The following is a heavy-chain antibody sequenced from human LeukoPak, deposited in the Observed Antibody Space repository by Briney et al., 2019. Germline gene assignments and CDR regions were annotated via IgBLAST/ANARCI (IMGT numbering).Heavy chain of an antibody. V-gene: IGHV4-61*02. J-gene: IGHJ4*02. D-gene: IGHD6-13*01. Sequence: SETLSLTCTVSGGSISSGSYYWSWIRQPAGKGLEWIGRIYTSGSTNYNPSLKSRVTISVDTSKNQFSLKLSSVTAADTAVYYCARELAAAGSFFDYWGQGTLVTVSS. CDR3: ARELAAAGSFFDY. CDR2: IYTSGST. CDR1: GGSISSGSYY.